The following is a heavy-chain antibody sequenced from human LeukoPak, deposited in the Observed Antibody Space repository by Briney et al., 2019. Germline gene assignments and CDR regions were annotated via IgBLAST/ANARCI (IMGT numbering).Heavy chain of an antibody. CDR1: GYTFESFG. D-gene: IGHD3-22*01. V-gene: IGHV1-18*01. J-gene: IGHJ6*02. CDR3: ARDAVMMVGSYYYGKDV. Sequence: ASVRVSCKASGYTFESFGISWVRQAPGQGLAWMGWIGAYNGNTHYAEKFQGRLTMTTDTSTSTAYMDLRSLRSDDTAVYYCARDAVMMVGSYYYGKDVWGQGTTVTVSS. CDR2: IGAYNGNT.